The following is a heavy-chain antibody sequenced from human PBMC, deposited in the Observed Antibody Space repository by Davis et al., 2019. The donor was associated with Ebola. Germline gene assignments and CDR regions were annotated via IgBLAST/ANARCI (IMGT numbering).Heavy chain of an antibody. D-gene: IGHD1-26*01. V-gene: IGHV1-69*08. J-gene: IGHJ4*02. CDR3: ARGTESGSGKISPYFDY. CDR1: GGNFRLYT. Sequence: AASVKVSCKASGGNFRLYTITWVRQAPGQGLEWMGGITPVLGTPKYAQKFQGRVMITADTSTSTAYMELSSLRSEDTAVYYCARGTESGSGKISPYFDYWGQGTLVTVSS. CDR2: ITPVLGTP.